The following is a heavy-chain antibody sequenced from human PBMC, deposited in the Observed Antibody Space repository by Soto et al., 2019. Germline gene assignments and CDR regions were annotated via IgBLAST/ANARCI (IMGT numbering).Heavy chain of an antibody. Sequence: QLQLQESGPGLVKPSETLSLTCTVSGGSINNNNYYWVWVRQPPGKGLEWIASISRSGTTYYSPSMKSRVTKSVDTYRTQFSLMLTSVTAADTAVYYCASQKVDGPAFFDYWSQGTLVTVSS. D-gene: IGHD2-2*01. CDR1: GGSINNNNYY. V-gene: IGHV4-39*07. CDR2: ISRSGTT. J-gene: IGHJ4*02. CDR3: ASQKVDGPAFFDY.